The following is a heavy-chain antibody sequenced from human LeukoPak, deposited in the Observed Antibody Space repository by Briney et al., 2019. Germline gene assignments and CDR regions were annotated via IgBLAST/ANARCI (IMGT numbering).Heavy chain of an antibody. CDR3: ARVARDEYYDILTGYYSPHFDY. Sequence: GASVKVSCKASGYTFTGYYMHWVRQAPGQGLEWMGWINPNSGGTNYAQKFQGRATMTRDTSISTAYMELSRLRSDDTAVYYCARVARDEYYDILTGYYSPHFDYWGQGTLVTVSS. V-gene: IGHV1-2*02. J-gene: IGHJ4*02. CDR2: INPNSGGT. D-gene: IGHD3-9*01. CDR1: GYTFTGYY.